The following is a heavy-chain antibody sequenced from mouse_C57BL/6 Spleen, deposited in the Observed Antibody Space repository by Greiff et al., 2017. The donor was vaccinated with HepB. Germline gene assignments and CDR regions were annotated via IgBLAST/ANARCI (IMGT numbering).Heavy chain of an antibody. J-gene: IGHJ2*01. CDR3: ARDPTTVVAPFDY. V-gene: IGHV5-4*01. Sequence: EVMLVESGGGLVKPGGSLKLSCAASGFTFSSYAMSWVRQTPEKRLEWVATISDGGSYTYYPDNVKGRFTISRDNAKNNLYLQMSHLKSEDTAMYYCARDPTTVVAPFDYWGQGTTLTVSS. CDR2: ISDGGSYT. D-gene: IGHD1-1*01. CDR1: GFTFSSYA.